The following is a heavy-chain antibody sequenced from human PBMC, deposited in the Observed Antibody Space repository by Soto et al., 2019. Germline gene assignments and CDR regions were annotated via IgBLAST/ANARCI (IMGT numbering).Heavy chain of an antibody. CDR1: GGTFSSYT. D-gene: IGHD4-17*01. CDR2: IIPILGIA. J-gene: IGHJ4*02. V-gene: IGHV1-69*02. CDR3: ARASDYGDYVSDN. Sequence: QVQLVQSGAEVKKPGSSVKVSCKASGGTFSSYTISWVRQAPGQGLEWMGRIIPILGIANYAQKFQGRVTITADKSTSTAYMELSSLRSEDTAVYYCARASDYGDYVSDNWGQGTLFTVSS.